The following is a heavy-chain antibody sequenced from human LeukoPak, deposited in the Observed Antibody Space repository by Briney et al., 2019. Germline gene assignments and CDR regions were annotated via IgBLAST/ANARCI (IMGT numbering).Heavy chain of an antibody. Sequence: GGSLRLSCAASGFAFDTYGMTWARQAPGKGLEWVSSISGSGYNTYYADSVKSRFTISRDNSKNTLYLQMNSLRAEDTAIYYCATSTTSFDYWGQGTLVTVSS. J-gene: IGHJ4*02. CDR1: GFAFDTYG. V-gene: IGHV3-23*01. CDR2: ISGSGYNT. CDR3: ATSTTSFDY.